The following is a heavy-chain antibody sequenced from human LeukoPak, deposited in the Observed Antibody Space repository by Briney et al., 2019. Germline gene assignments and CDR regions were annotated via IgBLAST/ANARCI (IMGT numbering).Heavy chain of an antibody. J-gene: IGHJ4*02. CDR1: GFTFSSYG. V-gene: IGHV3-30*02. CDR2: IRYDGSNK. CDR3: AKNSRYIAGLKQWLPPDFDY. D-gene: IGHD6-19*01. Sequence: GGSLRLSCAASGFTFSSYGMHWVRQAPGKGLEWVAFIRYDGSNKYYADSVKGRFTISRDNSKNTLYLQMNSLRAEDTAVYYCAKNSRYIAGLKQWLPPDFDYWGQGTLGNGSS.